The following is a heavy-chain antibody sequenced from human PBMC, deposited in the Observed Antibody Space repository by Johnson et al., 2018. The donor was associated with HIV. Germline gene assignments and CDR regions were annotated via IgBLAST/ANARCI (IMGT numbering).Heavy chain of an antibody. CDR3: APWTAI. D-gene: IGHD3/OR15-3a*01. Sequence: QVQLVESGGGVVQPGGSLRLSCEASESTFSSYWMNWLRQAPGKGLEWVAIISYDGNNKYYADSVKGRFTISRDNSKNTLYLQMNSLRAEDTAVYYCAPWTAIWGQGTMVTVSS. CDR1: ESTFSSYW. CDR2: ISYDGNNK. V-gene: IGHV3-30-3*01. J-gene: IGHJ3*02.